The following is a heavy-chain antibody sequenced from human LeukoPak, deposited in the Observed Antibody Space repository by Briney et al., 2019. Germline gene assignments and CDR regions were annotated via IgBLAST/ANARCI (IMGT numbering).Heavy chain of an antibody. CDR2: ISAYNGNT. V-gene: IGHV1-18*01. J-gene: IGHJ4*02. CDR1: GYTFTSYG. Sequence: EASVKVSCKASGYTFTSYGISWVRQAPGQGLEWMGWISAYNGNTNYAQKLQGRVTMTTDTSTSTAYMELRSRRSDDTAVYYCARVEVDIRRDGLVDYWGQGTLVTVSS. D-gene: IGHD5-24*01. CDR3: ARVEVDIRRDGLVDY.